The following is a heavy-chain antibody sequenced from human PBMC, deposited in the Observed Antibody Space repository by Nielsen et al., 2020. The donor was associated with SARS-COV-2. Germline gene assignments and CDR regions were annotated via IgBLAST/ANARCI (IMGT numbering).Heavy chain of an antibody. CDR1: GFSFSGHG. Sequence: GESLKISCEASGFSFSGHGMHWVRQAPGKGLEWLAVIWNDGSNKQYADSVKGRFTISRDNFKNTLFLQMNSLRVEDTAVYFCARDGWDRSTDGMDVWGQGTTVTVSS. D-gene: IGHD1-26*01. J-gene: IGHJ6*02. CDR2: IWNDGSNK. CDR3: ARDGWDRSTDGMDV. V-gene: IGHV3-33*01.